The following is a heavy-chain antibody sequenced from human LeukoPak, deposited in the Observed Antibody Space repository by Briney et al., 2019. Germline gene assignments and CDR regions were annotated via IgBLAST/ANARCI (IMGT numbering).Heavy chain of an antibody. CDR2: INPNSVGT. Sequence: GASVKVSCKASGYTFTGYYMHWVRQAPGQGREWVGGINPNSVGTNYAQKFQGRVTMTRDTPLSTAHMGLSRPRSDDTAVYYGARGSYYDFWSGSIAGYYFDYWGQGTLVTVSS. CDR3: ARGSYYDFWSGSIAGYYFDY. J-gene: IGHJ4*02. CDR1: GYTFTGYY. V-gene: IGHV1-2*02. D-gene: IGHD3-3*01.